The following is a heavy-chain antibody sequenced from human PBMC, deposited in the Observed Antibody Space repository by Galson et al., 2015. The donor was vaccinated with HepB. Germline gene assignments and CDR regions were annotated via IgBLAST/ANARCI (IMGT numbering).Heavy chain of an antibody. CDR3: ARWAVEFDY. Sequence: SLRLSCAASGLTFSSYAMSWVRQAPGKGLEWVSVIYSGGSTYYADSVKGRFTISRDNSKNTLYLQMNSLRAEDTAVYYCARWAVEFDYWGQGTLVTVSS. J-gene: IGHJ4*02. CDR1: GLTFSSYA. V-gene: IGHV3-66*01. D-gene: IGHD1-26*01. CDR2: IYSGGST.